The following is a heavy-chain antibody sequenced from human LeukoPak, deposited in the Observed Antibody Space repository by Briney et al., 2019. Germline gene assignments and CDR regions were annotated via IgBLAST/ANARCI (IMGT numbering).Heavy chain of an antibody. J-gene: IGHJ4*02. D-gene: IGHD3-22*01. Sequence: GASVKVSCKASGYTFTSYDINWVRQATGQGLEWMGWMNPNSGNTGYAQKFQGRVTMTRDTSISTAYMELSRLRSDDTAVYYCARADYDSSGYYVYGVYWGQGTLVTVSS. CDR1: GYTFTSYD. CDR2: MNPNSGNT. CDR3: ARADYDSSGYYVYGVY. V-gene: IGHV1-8*02.